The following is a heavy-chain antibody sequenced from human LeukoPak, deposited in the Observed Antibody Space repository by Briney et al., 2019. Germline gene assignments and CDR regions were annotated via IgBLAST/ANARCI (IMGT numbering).Heavy chain of an antibody. CDR1: GDSVSSYY. D-gene: IGHD6-19*01. Sequence: PSETLSLTCNVSGDSVSSYYWNWIRQPPGKGLEWIAYIHYSGSTNYNPSLRSRVTISVDTSKNQFSLKLSSVTAADTAVYYCARGSGGWYLKAFDIWGQGTMVTVSS. J-gene: IGHJ3*02. CDR3: ARGSGGWYLKAFDI. V-gene: IGHV4-59*02. CDR2: IHYSGST.